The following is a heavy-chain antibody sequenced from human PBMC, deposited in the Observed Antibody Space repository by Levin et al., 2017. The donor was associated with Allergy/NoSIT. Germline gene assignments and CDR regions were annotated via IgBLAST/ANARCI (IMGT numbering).Heavy chain of an antibody. CDR1: GGSISTSSYH. CDR2: IYYTGRT. J-gene: IGHJ4*02. V-gene: IGHV4-39*07. Sequence: SCTVSGGSISTSSYHWGWVRQPPGQGLEWIGNIYYTGRTSYNPSLKSRVTISIDTSKKQFFLRLNSVTAADAAVYYCAGVMSAISAAGPEKWGQGALVTVSA. D-gene: IGHD6-25*01. CDR3: AGVMSAISAAGPEK.